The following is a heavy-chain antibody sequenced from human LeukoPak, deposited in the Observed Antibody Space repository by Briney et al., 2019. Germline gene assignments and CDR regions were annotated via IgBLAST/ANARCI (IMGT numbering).Heavy chain of an antibody. CDR1: GFTFSDYY. CDR2: IRSKANNYAT. J-gene: IGHJ4*02. V-gene: IGHV3-73*01. D-gene: IGHD3-10*01. Sequence: GGSLRLSCAASGFTFSDYYMSWVRQASGKGLEWVGRIRSKANNYATAYAASVKGRFTISRDDSKNTAYLQMNSLKTEDTAVYYCTGNYYGSGSYADFDYWGQGTLVTVSS. CDR3: TGNYYGSGSYADFDY.